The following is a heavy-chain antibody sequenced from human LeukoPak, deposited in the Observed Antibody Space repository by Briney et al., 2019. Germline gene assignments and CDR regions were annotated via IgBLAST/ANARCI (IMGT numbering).Heavy chain of an antibody. CDR2: INPNSGGT. J-gene: IGHJ4*02. Sequence: ASVKVSCKVSGYTLTELSMHWVRQAPGQGLEWMGWINPNSGGTNYAQKFQGRVTMTRDTSISTAYMELSRLRSDDTAVYYCASLGLYSSGYTFDYWGQGTLVTVSS. CDR1: GYTLTELS. CDR3: ASLGLYSSGYTFDY. V-gene: IGHV1-2*02. D-gene: IGHD3-22*01.